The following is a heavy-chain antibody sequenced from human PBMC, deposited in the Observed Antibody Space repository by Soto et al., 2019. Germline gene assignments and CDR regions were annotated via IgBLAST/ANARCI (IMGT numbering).Heavy chain of an antibody. Sequence: GWSLRLSCAASGFTFSSYAMHWVRQAPGKGLEWVAVISYDGSNKYYADSVKGRFTISRENSKNTLYLQMNSLRAEDTAVYYCARGRELETAYFDYWGQGTLVTGSS. CDR1: GFTFSSYA. CDR3: ARGRELETAYFDY. D-gene: IGHD1-26*01. CDR2: ISYDGSNK. V-gene: IGHV3-30-3*01. J-gene: IGHJ4*02.